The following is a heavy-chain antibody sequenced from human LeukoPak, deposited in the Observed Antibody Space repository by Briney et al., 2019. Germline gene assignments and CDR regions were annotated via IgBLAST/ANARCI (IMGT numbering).Heavy chain of an antibody. CDR3: ARVLEQWLAPIDY. CDR2: INTNTGNP. J-gene: IGHJ4*02. CDR1: GYTFTSYA. D-gene: IGHD6-19*01. Sequence: ASVKVSCKASGYTFTSYAMNWVRQAPGQGLEWMGWINTNTGNPTYAQGFTGRFAFSLDTSVSTAYMQISSLKAEDTAVYYCARVLEQWLAPIDYWGQGTLVTVSS. V-gene: IGHV7-4-1*02.